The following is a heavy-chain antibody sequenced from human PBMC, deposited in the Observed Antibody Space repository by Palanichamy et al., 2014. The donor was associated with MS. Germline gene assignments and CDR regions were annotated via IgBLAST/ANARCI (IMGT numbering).Heavy chain of an antibody. CDR1: GFTFSSYS. V-gene: IGHV3-21*01. D-gene: IGHD6-19*01. Sequence: EVQLVEVVGEGRGQAWGVPSRLSCAASGFTFSSYSMNWVRQAPGKGLEWVSSISSSSSYIYYADSVKGRFTISRDNAKNSLYLQMNSLRAEDTAVYYCASAGYSSGWYSDYRGQGTLVTVSS. CDR3: ASAGYSSGWYSDY. J-gene: IGHJ4*02. CDR2: ISSSSSYI.